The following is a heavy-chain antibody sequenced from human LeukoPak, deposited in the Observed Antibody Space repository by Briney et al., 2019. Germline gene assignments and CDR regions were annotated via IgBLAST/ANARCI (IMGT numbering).Heavy chain of an antibody. CDR2: IFSSGST. CDR3: ARHYYDRSDSYSFDY. Sequence: PSEILSLTCTVSGGSISGYYWSWIRQPPGKGLEWIGCIFSSGSTNYNPSLKTRVTISEHTSVNQFSLKLSSVTAADTAVYYCARHYYDRSDSYSFDYWGQGTLVTVSS. V-gene: IGHV4-59*08. D-gene: IGHD3-22*01. J-gene: IGHJ4*02. CDR1: GGSISGYY.